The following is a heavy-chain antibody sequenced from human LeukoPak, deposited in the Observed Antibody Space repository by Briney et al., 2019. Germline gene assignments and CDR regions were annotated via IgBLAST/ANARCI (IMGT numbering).Heavy chain of an antibody. CDR2: INWNGGST. D-gene: IGHD5-24*01. CDR1: GLSFDDDG. J-gene: IGHJ4*02. CDR3: ARLGDGYTMFDY. Sequence: GGSLRLSCAASGLSFDDDGMSWVRQAPGKGREWGSGINWNGGSTLYADSVKGRFTISRDNAKNSLYLQMKSLRAEDTALYYCARLGDGYTMFDYWGQGTLVTVSS. V-gene: IGHV3-20*04.